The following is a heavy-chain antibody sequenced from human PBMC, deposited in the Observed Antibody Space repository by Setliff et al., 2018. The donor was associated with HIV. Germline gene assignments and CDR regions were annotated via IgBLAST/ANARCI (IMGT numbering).Heavy chain of an antibody. Sequence: SETLSLTCAVSGGSVSRGSYYWTWVRQPAGKGLEWIGNIFYNGSTFYNTSLKTRITISVDTSKNHLSLKVSSLTAADTAVYYCARAPYYDYRGLAVYYFDYWGQGTLVTVSS. CDR2: IFYNGST. J-gene: IGHJ4*02. CDR3: ARAPYYDYRGLAVYYFDY. V-gene: IGHV4-61*10. CDR1: GGSVSRGSYY. D-gene: IGHD3-22*01.